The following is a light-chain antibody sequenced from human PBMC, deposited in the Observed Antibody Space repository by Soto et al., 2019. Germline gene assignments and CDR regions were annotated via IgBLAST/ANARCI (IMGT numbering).Light chain of an antibody. J-gene: IGKJ1*01. Sequence: ETVLTQSPGTLSLSPGERATLFCRASQSVSSSYLAWYQQKPGQAPSLLIFGASSRATGIPDRFSGSGSGKECTLTISRLEPEDLAVYYCQQHGSSPPSWTVGQGTKVEIK. V-gene: IGKV3-20*01. CDR2: GAS. CDR1: QSVSSSY. CDR3: QQHGSSPPSWT.